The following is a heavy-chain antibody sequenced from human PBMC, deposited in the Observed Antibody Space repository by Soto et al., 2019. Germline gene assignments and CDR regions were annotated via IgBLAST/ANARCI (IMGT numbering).Heavy chain of an antibody. V-gene: IGHV6-1*01. Sequence: SQTLSLTCAISGDSVSSDSAAWNWIRQSPSGGLEWPGRTYYRSEWYNDYAVSIKSRIVITPDTSKNQFSLQLNSVTPEDTAVYFCARDYYYGMDVWGQGTTVTVSS. J-gene: IGHJ6*02. CDR3: ARDYYYGMDV. CDR1: GDSVSSDSAA. CDR2: TYYRSEWYN.